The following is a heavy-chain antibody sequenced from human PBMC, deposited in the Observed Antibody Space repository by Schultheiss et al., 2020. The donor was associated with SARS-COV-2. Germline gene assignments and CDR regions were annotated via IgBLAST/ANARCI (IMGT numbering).Heavy chain of an antibody. V-gene: IGHV3-23*01. CDR2: ISGSGGST. CDR1: GFTVSSNY. J-gene: IGHJ4*02. Sequence: GESLKISCAASGFTVSSNYMSWVRQAPGKGLEWVSAISGSGGSTYYADSVKGRFTISRDNAKNSLYLQMNSLRAEDTALYYCARDNGGIAAYWGQGTLVTVSS. CDR3: ARDNGGIAAY. D-gene: IGHD6-13*01.